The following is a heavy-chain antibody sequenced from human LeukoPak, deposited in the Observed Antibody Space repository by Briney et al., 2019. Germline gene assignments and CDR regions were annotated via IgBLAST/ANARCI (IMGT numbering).Heavy chain of an antibody. Sequence: PGGSLRLSCAASGFTFSSYWMSWVRQAPGKGLEWVANIKQDGSEKYYVDSVKGRFTISRDNAKNSLYLQMDSLRAEDTAVYYCASASLPNYDFWSGYHSWGQGTLVTVSS. CDR3: ASASLPNYDFWSGYHS. V-gene: IGHV3-7*01. CDR1: GFTFSSYW. D-gene: IGHD3-3*01. J-gene: IGHJ4*02. CDR2: IKQDGSEK.